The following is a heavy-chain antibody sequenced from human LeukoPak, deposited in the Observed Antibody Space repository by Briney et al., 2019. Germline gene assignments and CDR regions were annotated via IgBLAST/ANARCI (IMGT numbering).Heavy chain of an antibody. CDR2: MNPNSGNT. V-gene: IGHV1-8*03. J-gene: IGHJ3*02. CDR3: ARFDYGGQDAFDI. D-gene: IGHD4-23*01. CDR1: GDTFTSYD. Sequence: PGASVKVSCKASGDTFTSYDINWVRQATGQGLEWMGWMNPNSGNTGYAQKFQGRVTITRNASISTAYMELSSLRSEDTAVYYCARFDYGGQDAFDIWGQGTMVTVSS.